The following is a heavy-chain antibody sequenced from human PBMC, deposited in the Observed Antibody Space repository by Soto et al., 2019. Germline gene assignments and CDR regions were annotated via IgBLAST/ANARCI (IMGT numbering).Heavy chain of an antibody. J-gene: IGHJ5*02. D-gene: IGHD5-12*01. CDR3: AHRHIVATRTADKLNWFDP. Sequence: SGPTLVKPTQTLTLTCTFSGFSLSTSGVGVGWIRQPPGKALEWLALIYWDDDKRYSPSLKSRLTITKDTSKNQVVLTMTNMDPVDTATYYCAHRHIVATRTADKLNWFDPWGQGTLVTVSS. CDR2: IYWDDDK. V-gene: IGHV2-5*02. CDR1: GFSLSTSGVG.